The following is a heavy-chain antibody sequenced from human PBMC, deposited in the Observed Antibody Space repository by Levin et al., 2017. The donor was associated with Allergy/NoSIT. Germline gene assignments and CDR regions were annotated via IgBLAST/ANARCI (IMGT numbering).Heavy chain of an antibody. CDR2: IRSKAYGGTT. J-gene: IGHJ4*02. CDR1: GFTFGDYA. V-gene: IGHV3-49*04. CDR3: TKTPDY. Sequence: GESLKISCTASGFTFGDYAMSWVRQAPGKGLEWVGFIRSKAYGGTTEYAASVKGRFTISRDDSKSIAYLQMNSLKTEDTAVYYCTKTPDYWGQGTLVTVSS.